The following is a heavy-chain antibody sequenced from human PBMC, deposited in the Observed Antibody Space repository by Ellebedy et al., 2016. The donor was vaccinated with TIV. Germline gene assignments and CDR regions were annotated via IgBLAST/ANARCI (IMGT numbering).Heavy chain of an antibody. D-gene: IGHD2-8*01. J-gene: IGHJ5*02. V-gene: IGHV3-74*01. CDR3: AKDPGTEWYARFNP. CDR2: INSDGSST. CDR1: GFTFSSYW. Sequence: GGSLRLXXAASGFTFSSYWMHWVRQAPGKGLVWVSRINSDGSSTSYADSVKGRFTISRDNAKNTLYLQMNSLRAEDTAVYYCAKDPGTEWYARFNPWGQGTLVTVSS.